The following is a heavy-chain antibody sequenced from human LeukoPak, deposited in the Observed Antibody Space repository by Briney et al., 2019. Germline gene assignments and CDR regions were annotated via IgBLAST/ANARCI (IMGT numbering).Heavy chain of an antibody. CDR3: ARDGVTYCLDY. CDR2: ISSSSSYI. V-gene: IGHV3-21*01. J-gene: IGHJ4*02. CDR1: GFTFSSYS. Sequence: GGSLRLSCAASGFTFSSYSMNWVRQAPGKGLEWVSSISSSSSYIYYADSVKGRFTISRDNAKNSLYLQMNSLRAADTAVYYCARDGVTYCLDYWGQGTLVTVSS. D-gene: IGHD4-23*01.